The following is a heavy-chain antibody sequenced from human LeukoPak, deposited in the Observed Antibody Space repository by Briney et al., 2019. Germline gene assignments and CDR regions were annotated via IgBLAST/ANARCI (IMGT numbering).Heavy chain of an antibody. Sequence: PSETLSLTCAVYGGSFSDYYWTWIRQPPGKGLEWIGEINHSGSTNYSPSLKSRVTISVDASKNQFSLKLSSVTAADTAVYYRARVGGYNYGTDAFDVWGQGTMVTVSS. J-gene: IGHJ3*01. CDR2: INHSGST. CDR3: ARVGGYNYGTDAFDV. D-gene: IGHD5-18*01. V-gene: IGHV4-34*01. CDR1: GGSFSDYY.